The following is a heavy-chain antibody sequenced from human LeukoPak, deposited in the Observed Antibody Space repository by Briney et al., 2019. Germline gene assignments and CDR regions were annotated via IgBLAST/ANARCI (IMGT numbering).Heavy chain of an antibody. CDR3: ARDRLAATGLFDY. CDR2: INWDGGSA. D-gene: IGHD6-13*01. Sequence: GGSLRLSCAASGFSFDDYGMSWVRQAPGKGLEWVSGINWDGGSAAYADSVKGRFAISRDNAKNSLYLQMNSLRTEDTAFYYCARDRLAATGLFDYWGQGTLVTVSP. V-gene: IGHV3-20*04. CDR1: GFSFDDYG. J-gene: IGHJ4*02.